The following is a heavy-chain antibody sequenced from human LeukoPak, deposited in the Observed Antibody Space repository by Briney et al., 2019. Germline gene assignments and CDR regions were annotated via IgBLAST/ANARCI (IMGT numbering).Heavy chain of an antibody. V-gene: IGHV1-69*13. Sequence: SVKVSWKASGGTFSSYAISWVRQAPGQGLEWMGGIIPIFGTANYAQKFQGRVTITADESTSTAYMELSSLRSEDTAVYYCARGLSIAPVAFDIWGQGTMVTVSS. CDR2: IIPIFGTA. J-gene: IGHJ3*02. CDR1: GGTFSSYA. CDR3: ARGLSIAPVAFDI. D-gene: IGHD6-6*01.